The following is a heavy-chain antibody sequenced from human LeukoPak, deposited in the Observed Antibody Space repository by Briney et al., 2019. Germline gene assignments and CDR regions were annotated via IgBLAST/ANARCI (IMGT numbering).Heavy chain of an antibody. V-gene: IGHV4-39*07. D-gene: IGHD6-13*01. J-gene: IGHJ4*02. CDR3: ARDPGYSSSWYLGYFDY. CDR2: IYYSGST. CDR1: GGSISSSSYY. Sequence: SETLSLTCTVSGGSISSSSYYWGWIRQPPGKGLEWIGSIYYSGSTYYNPSLKSRVTISVDTSKNQFSLKLSSVTAADTAVYYCARDPGYSSSWYLGYFDYWGQGTLVTVSS.